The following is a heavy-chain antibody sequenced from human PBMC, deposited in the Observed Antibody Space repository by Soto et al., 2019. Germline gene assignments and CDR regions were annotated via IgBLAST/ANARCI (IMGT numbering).Heavy chain of an antibody. CDR3: ARVSTVWFGAYYYGMDV. J-gene: IGHJ6*02. Sequence: QVQLVQSGAEVKKPGASVKVSCKASGYTFTSYGINWVRQAPGQGLEWMGWISAYNGNTNYAPKLQGRVTMTTDTSTTTAYMELRSLISDDTAVYYCARVSTVWFGAYYYGMDVWGQGTTVTVSS. CDR2: ISAYNGNT. CDR1: GYTFTSYG. D-gene: IGHD3-10*01. V-gene: IGHV1-18*01.